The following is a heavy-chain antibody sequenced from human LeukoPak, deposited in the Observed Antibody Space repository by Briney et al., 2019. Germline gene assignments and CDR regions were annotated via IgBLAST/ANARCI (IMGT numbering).Heavy chain of an antibody. CDR2: ISGSGGST. Sequence: GGSLRLSCAASGFAFNEAWMNWVRQAPGKGLEWVSAISGSGGSTYYADSVKGRFTISRDNSKNTLYLQMNSLRAEDTAVYYCAKLAVAGLGSLDYWGQGTLVTVSS. J-gene: IGHJ4*02. V-gene: IGHV3-23*01. CDR3: AKLAVAGLGSLDY. CDR1: GFAFNEAW. D-gene: IGHD6-19*01.